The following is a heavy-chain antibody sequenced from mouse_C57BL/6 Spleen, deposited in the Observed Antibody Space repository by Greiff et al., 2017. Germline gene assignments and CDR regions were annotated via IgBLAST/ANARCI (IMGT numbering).Heavy chain of an antibody. CDR2: INPNNGGT. CDR3: ARGDYGSSYNYARDY. D-gene: IGHD1-1*01. CDR1: GYTFTDYN. V-gene: IGHV1-18*01. Sequence: EVQLQQSGPELVKPGASVKIPCKASGYTFTDYNMDWVKQSHGKSLEWIGDINPNNGGTIYNQKFKGKATLTVDKSSSTAYMELRSLTSEDTAVYYCARGDYGSSYNYARDYWGQGTSVTVSS. J-gene: IGHJ4*01.